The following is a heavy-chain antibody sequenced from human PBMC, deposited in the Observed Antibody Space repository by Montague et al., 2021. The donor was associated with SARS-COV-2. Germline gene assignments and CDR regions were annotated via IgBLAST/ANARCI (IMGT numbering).Heavy chain of an antibody. J-gene: IGHJ4*02. D-gene: IGHD3-3*01. Sequence: SETLSLTCTVSGGSVNSGSYHWNWIRQPPGKGLEWIGYIYYSGSTSYNPSFKSRVTISLDTSKNQFSLNLTSVTAADTALYFCARELEIHDFLSGYYIGDWGQGTLVTVSS. CDR2: IYYSGST. CDR1: GGSVNSGSYH. V-gene: IGHV4-61*01. CDR3: ARELEIHDFLSGYYIGD.